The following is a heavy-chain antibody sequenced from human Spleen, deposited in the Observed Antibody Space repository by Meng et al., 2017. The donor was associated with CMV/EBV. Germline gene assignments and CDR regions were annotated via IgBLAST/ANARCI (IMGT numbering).Heavy chain of an antibody. CDR3: ARSWYYGSGSYYQRSVDTNWFDP. CDR1: VG. Sequence: VGVGWNRQPPGKALEWLALIYWDDDKRYSPSLKSRLTITKDTSKNQVVLTMTNMDPVDTATYYCARSWYYGSGSYYQRSVDTNWFDPWGQGTLVTVSS. D-gene: IGHD3-10*01. V-gene: IGHV2-5*02. CDR2: IYWDDDK. J-gene: IGHJ5*02.